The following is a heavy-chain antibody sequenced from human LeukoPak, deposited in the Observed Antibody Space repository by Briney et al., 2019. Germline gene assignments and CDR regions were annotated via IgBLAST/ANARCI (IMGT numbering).Heavy chain of an antibody. J-gene: IGHJ5*02. V-gene: IGHV1-69*05. D-gene: IGHD3-22*01. CDR1: GGTFSSYA. CDR2: IIPIFGTA. Sequence: ASVKVSCKASGGTFSSYAISWVRQAPGQGLEWMGGIIPIFGTANYAQKLQGRVTITTDESTSTAYMELSSLRSEDTAVYYCATHMADSDYYDSSGYYYWFDPWGQGTLVTVSS. CDR3: ATHMADSDYYDSSGYYYWFDP.